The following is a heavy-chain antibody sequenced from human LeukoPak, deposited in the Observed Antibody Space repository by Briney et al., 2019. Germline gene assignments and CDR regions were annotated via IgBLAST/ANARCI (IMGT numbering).Heavy chain of an antibody. J-gene: IGHJ4*02. CDR2: IDPASGIT. V-gene: IGHV1-2*02. D-gene: IGHD3-16*01. CDR1: GYIFSDYW. CDR3: ARVGAPGGLRPYHYYY. Sequence: ASVKVSCKASGYIFSDYWIHWVRQAPGRGLECLGWIDPASGITNQPQKFQGRITVTRDTSASTVYMDLTGLTTDDTALYYCARVGAPGGLRPYHYYYWGQGTLVTVSP.